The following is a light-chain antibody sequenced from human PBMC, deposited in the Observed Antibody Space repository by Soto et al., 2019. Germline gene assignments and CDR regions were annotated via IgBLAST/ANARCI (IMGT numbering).Light chain of an antibody. CDR3: QSYDTSLRSYV. Sequence: QSVLTQPPSVSGAPGQRVTISCTGSSSNIGAGYDVHWYQQLPGTAPKLLIYGNSNRPSGVPDQFSGSKSDTSASLVITGLQAEDEADYYCQSYDTSLRSYVFGAGTKLTVL. CDR1: SSNIGAGYD. J-gene: IGLJ1*01. V-gene: IGLV1-40*01. CDR2: GNS.